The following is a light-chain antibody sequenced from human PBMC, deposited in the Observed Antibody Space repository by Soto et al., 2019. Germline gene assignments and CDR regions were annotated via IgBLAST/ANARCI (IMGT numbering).Light chain of an antibody. CDR1: QPISSW. V-gene: IGKV1-5*01. CDR3: QHYGGLWT. J-gene: IGKJ1*01. Sequence: DIQMTQSPPTLSASVGDRVTITCRASQPISSWLAWYHQKPGKAPKLLIYDASNLESGVPSRFSGSGSGTEFTLTISSLQPEDFGTYYCQHYGGLWTFGLGTKVDIK. CDR2: DAS.